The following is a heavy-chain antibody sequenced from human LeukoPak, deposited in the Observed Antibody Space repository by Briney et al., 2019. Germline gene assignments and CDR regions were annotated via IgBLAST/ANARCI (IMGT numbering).Heavy chain of an antibody. CDR3: AQGHDYGDYLNWFDP. D-gene: IGHD4-17*01. CDR1: SGSFSDYY. J-gene: IGHJ5*02. CDR2: INHSGST. Sequence: SETLSLTCAVYSGSFSDYYWSWIRQPPGKGLEWIGEINHSGSTNYNPSLKSRVTISVDTSKNQFSLKLSSVTAADTAVYYCAQGHDYGDYLNWFDPWGQGTLVTVSS. V-gene: IGHV4-34*01.